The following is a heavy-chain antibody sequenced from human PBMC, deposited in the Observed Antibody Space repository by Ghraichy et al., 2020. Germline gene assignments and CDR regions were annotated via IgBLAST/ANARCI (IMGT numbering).Heavy chain of an antibody. J-gene: IGHJ5*02. CDR3: ARDQRYCRSDRCYTRWFDP. D-gene: IGHD2-2*02. CDR2: TYYRSEWSN. Sequence: SQTLSLTCAISGDSVSSKSAAWNWIRQSPSRGLEWLGRTYYRSEWSNDYAVSVKGRITINPDTSKNQFSLQLNSVTPEDTAVYYCARDQRYCRSDRCYTRWFDPWGQGTLVTVSS. CDR1: GDSVSSKSAA. V-gene: IGHV6-1*01.